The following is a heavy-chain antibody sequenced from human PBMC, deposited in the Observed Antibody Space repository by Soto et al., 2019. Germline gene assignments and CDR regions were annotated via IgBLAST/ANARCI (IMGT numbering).Heavy chain of an antibody. CDR2: IYYSGST. Sequence: QVQLQESGPGLVKPSETLSLTCSVSGGSVSSGSHYWSWIRQPPGKGLEWIGYIYYSGSTNYNPSLKSRVTISVDTSKSQFSLRLSSVTAADTAVHYCARVTTVTSFDYWGQGTLVTVSA. CDR1: GGSVSSGSHY. J-gene: IGHJ4*02. D-gene: IGHD4-4*01. CDR3: ARVTTVTSFDY. V-gene: IGHV4-61*01.